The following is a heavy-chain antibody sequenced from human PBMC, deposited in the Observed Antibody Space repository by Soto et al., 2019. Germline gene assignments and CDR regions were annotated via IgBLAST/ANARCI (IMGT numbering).Heavy chain of an antibody. CDR2: IIPILGIA. J-gene: IGHJ4*02. Sequence: SVKVSCKASGGTFSSYTISWVRQAPGQGLEWMGRIIPILGIANYAQKFQGRVTITADKSTSTAYMELSSLRSEDTAVYYCARWVAGVKPFDYWGQGTLVTVSS. D-gene: IGHD2-15*01. CDR3: ARWVAGVKPFDY. V-gene: IGHV1-69*02. CDR1: GGTFSSYT.